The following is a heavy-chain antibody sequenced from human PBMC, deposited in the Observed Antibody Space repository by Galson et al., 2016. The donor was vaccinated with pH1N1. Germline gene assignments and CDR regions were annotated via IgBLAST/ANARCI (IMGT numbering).Heavy chain of an antibody. J-gene: IGHJ4*02. CDR2: MNQDGNKK. Sequence: LRLSCAASGFTLSSYWMSWVRQAPGKGLEWVANMNQDGNKKYYVDSVKGRFIISRDYSKNLLYLQMNSLRAEDTAMYYCVRAVGRAEAHWGQGTLVTVSS. D-gene: IGHD1-26*01. V-gene: IGHV3-7*01. CDR3: VRAVGRAEAH. CDR1: GFTLSSYW.